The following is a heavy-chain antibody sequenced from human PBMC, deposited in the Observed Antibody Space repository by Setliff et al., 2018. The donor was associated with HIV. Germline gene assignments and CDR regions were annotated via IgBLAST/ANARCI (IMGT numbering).Heavy chain of an antibody. CDR1: GGSISSSNYY. J-gene: IGHJ4*02. CDR3: ARLGTYRSTLNY. V-gene: IGHV4-39*01. Sequence: SETLSLTCSVSGGSISSSNYYWGWIRQPPGQGLEWIGNIYYSGSTDYNPSLKSRVTISGDTAYLQINSLKAEDTAMYFCARLGTYRSTLNYWGQGALVTVSS. CDR2: IYYSGST.